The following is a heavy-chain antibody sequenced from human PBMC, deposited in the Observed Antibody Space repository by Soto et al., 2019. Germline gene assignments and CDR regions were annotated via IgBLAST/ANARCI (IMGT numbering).Heavy chain of an antibody. CDR3: ARGGYSYGYGIDY. J-gene: IGHJ4*02. D-gene: IGHD5-18*01. CDR1: GGAFSSYA. V-gene: IGHV1-69*13. Sequence: GASVKVSCKASGGAFSSYAISWVRQAPGQGLEWMGGIIPIFGTANYAQKFQGRVTITADESTSTAYMELSSLRSEDTAVYYCARGGYSYGYGIDYWGQGTLVTVSS. CDR2: IIPIFGTA.